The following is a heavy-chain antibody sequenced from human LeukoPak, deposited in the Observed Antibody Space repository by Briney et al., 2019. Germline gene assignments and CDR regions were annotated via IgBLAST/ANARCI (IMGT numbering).Heavy chain of an antibody. Sequence: GGSLRLSCSASGFAFSSYDMHWVRQAPGKGLEWVTMISYDANTEYYGDSVKGRFSISRDNSKNTLYLQMNSLSAEDTAVYYCARHGSGSYFRVFDSWGQATLVTVSS. V-gene: IGHV3-33*05. J-gene: IGHJ4*02. CDR2: ISYDANTE. CDR3: ARHGSGSYFRVFDS. CDR1: GFAFSSYD. D-gene: IGHD3-10*01.